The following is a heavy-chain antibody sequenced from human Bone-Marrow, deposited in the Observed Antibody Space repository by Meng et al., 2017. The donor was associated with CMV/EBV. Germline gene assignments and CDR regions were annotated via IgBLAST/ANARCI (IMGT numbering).Heavy chain of an antibody. CDR3: AREGRWLQLGD. CDR2: IYYSGST. V-gene: IGHV4-59*01. D-gene: IGHD5-24*01. Sequence: GSLRLSCTVSGGSISSYYWSWIRQPPGKGLEWIGYIYYSGSTNYNPSLKSRVTISVDTSKNQFSLKLSSVTAADTAVYYCAREGRWLQLGDWGQGTLVTVSS. J-gene: IGHJ4*02. CDR1: GGSISSYY.